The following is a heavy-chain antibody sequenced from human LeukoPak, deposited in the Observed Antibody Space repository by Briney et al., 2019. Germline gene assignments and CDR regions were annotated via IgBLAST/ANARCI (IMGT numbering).Heavy chain of an antibody. J-gene: IGHJ4*02. D-gene: IGHD1-14*01. CDR1: GGSFSGYY. CDR3: ARGLNQYYFDS. Sequence: SETLSLTCAVYGGSFSGYYWSWIRQPAGKGLEWIGRSHTSGSTYYIPSLKCRVTMSLDTSNNHFSLKLTSVTAADTALYYCARGLNQYYFDSWGQGILVTVSS. CDR2: SHTSGST. V-gene: IGHV4-59*10.